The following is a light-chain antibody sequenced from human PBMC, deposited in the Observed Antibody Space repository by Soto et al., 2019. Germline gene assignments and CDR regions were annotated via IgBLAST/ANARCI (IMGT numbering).Light chain of an antibody. J-gene: IGKJ2*01. V-gene: IGKV1-5*01. CDR3: QQYNSPAT. CDR1: QSISRW. Sequence: DIQMTQSPSTLSASVGDRVTITCRASQSISRWLTWYQQKPGKAPKVLIYDASSLESGVPSRFNGSGSGTEFTLTITSLQPDDLGTYYCQQYNSPATFGQGTKLEIK. CDR2: DAS.